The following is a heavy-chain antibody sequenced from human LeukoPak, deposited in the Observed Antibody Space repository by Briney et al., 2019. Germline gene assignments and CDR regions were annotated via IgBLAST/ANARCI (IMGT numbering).Heavy chain of an antibody. D-gene: IGHD3-9*01. CDR1: GFTFSNYW. CDR2: INPDGSYT. J-gene: IGHJ4*02. V-gene: IGHV3-74*01. Sequence: GGSLRLSCAASGFTFSNYWMHWVRQSSGKGLVWVSRINPDGSYTSYADSVKGRFTISRDNAKNTLYLQMNSLRAEDTAAYYCARDMTGPVDYWGQGTLVTVSS. CDR3: ARDMTGPVDY.